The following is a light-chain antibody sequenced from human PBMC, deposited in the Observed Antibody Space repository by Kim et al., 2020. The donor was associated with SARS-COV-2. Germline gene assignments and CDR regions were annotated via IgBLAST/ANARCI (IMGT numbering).Light chain of an antibody. CDR1: QSINGW. V-gene: IGKV1-5*01. Sequence: DFQMTQSPSTLSASVGDRVTITCRASQSINGWLAWYQQKPGTAPKLLIYHASSLQSGVPFSFSGSASGTEFTLTISSLQPDDVATYYSHYLGTFGQGTKVDIK. CDR3: HYLGT. J-gene: IGKJ1*01. CDR2: HAS.